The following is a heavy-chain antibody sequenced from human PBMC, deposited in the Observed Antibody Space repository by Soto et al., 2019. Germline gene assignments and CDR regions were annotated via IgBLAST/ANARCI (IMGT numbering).Heavy chain of an antibody. CDR2: IYYSGST. CDR3: ARDGSGDFWSGYYQGGDAFDI. Sequence: SETLSLTCTVSGGSISSYYWSWIRQPPGKGLEWIGYIYYSGSTNYNPSLKSRVTISVDTSKNQFSLKLSSVTAADTAVYYCARDGSGDFWSGYYQGGDAFDIWGQATMVTVSS. J-gene: IGHJ3*02. CDR1: GGSISSYY. V-gene: IGHV4-59*01. D-gene: IGHD3-3*01.